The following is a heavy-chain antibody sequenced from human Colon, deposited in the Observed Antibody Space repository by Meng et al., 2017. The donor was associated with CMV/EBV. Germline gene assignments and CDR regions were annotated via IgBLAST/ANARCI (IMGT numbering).Heavy chain of an antibody. CDR1: GFNYSSYT. D-gene: IGHD1-26*01. J-gene: IGHJ4*02. Sequence: TSGFNYSSYTLHWVRPAPGKGLEWVSSISTSGTNIYYADSVKGRFTVSRDDSRDSLYLQLNSLRAEDTALYYCARDKGFLGGTFDYWGQGTLVTVSS. V-gene: IGHV3-21*01. CDR3: ARDKGFLGGTFDY. CDR2: ISTSGTNI.